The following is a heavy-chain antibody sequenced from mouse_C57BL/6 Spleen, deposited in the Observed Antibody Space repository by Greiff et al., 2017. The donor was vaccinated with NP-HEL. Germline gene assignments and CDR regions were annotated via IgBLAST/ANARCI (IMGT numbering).Heavy chain of an antibody. J-gene: IGHJ4*01. V-gene: IGHV1-55*01. CDR2: IYPGSGST. Sequence: QVQLKQSGAELVKPGASVKMSCKASGYTFTSYWITWVKQRPGQGLEWIGDIYPGSGSTNYNEKFKSKATLTVDTSSSTAYMQLSSLTSEDSAVYYCARFLYYAMDYWGQGTSVTVSS. CDR1: GYTFTSYW. CDR3: ARFLYYAMDY.